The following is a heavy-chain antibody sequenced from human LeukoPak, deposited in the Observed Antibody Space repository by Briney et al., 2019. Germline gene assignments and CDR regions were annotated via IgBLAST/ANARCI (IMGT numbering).Heavy chain of an antibody. J-gene: IGHJ4*02. Sequence: PGRSLRLSCAASGFTFDDYAMHWVRQAPGKGLEWVSGISWNSGSIGYADSVKGRFTISRDNAKNSLYLQMNSLRAEDTAVYYCASGARSMTGYLSGLYWGQGTLVTVSS. CDR1: GFTFDDYA. CDR3: ASGARSMTGYLSGLY. V-gene: IGHV3-9*01. D-gene: IGHD1-20*01. CDR2: ISWNSGSI.